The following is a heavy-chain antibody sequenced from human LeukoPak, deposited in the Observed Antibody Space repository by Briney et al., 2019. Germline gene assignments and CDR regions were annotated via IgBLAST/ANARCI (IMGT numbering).Heavy chain of an antibody. Sequence: GGSLRLSCAASGFTFSGSAMHWVRQASGKGLEWVGRIRSKANSYATAYAASVKGRFTISRDDSKNTAYLQMNSLKTEDTAVYYCTRRYCSGGSCYSHWFDPWGQGTLVTVSS. J-gene: IGHJ5*02. CDR2: IRSKANSYAT. CDR3: TRRYCSGGSCYSHWFDP. CDR1: GFTFSGSA. V-gene: IGHV3-73*01. D-gene: IGHD2-15*01.